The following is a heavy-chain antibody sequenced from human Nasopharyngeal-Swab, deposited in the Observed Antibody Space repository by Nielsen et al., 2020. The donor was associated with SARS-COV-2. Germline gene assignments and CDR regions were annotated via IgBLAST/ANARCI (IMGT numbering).Heavy chain of an antibody. J-gene: IGHJ3*02. D-gene: IGHD3-3*01. V-gene: IGHV4-31*11. CDR3: ARDSGQGGAIFGVVIIPGAFDI. Sequence: SETLSLTCAVYGGSFSGYYWSWIRQHPGKGLEWIGYIYYSGSTYYNPSLKSRVTISVDTSKNQFSLKLSSVTAADTAVYYCARDSGQGGAIFGVVIIPGAFDIWGQGTMVTVSS. CDR2: IYYSGST. CDR1: GGSFSGYY.